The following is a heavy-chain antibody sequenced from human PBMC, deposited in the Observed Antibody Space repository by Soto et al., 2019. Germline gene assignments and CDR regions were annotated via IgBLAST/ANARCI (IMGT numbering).Heavy chain of an antibody. CDR2: ISAYNGNT. V-gene: IGHV1-18*01. J-gene: IGHJ4*02. CDR3: ARVHAYCTTASCHEC. CDR1: DYTFTSYG. Sequence: QVQLVQSGTEVKKPGASVKVSCKTSDYTFTSYGVSWVRQAPGQGLEWMGWISAYNGNTDYAHRLQGRVTMTTDTSTSTAYMELRRLRSDDTAMYYCARVHAYCTTASCHECWGQGTLVTVSS. D-gene: IGHD2-2*01.